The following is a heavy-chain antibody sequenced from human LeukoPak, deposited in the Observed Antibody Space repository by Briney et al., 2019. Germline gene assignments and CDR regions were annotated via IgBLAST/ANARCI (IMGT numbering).Heavy chain of an antibody. CDR3: ARGIYCSSTSCYYYFDY. CDR2: IHYSGST. D-gene: IGHD2-2*01. J-gene: IGHJ4*02. Sequence: SETLSLTCTVSGGSISSYYWSWIRQPPGKGLEWIGYIHYSGSTNYNPSLKSRLTISVDTSKNQFSLKLSSVTAADTAVYYCARGIYCSSTSCYYYFDYWGQGTLVTVSS. V-gene: IGHV4-59*01. CDR1: GGSISSYY.